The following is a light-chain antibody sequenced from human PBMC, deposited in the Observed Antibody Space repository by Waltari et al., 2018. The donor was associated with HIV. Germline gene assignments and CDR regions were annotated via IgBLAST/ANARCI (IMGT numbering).Light chain of an antibody. V-gene: IGLV1-36*01. CDR1: NSDIVNNH. Sequence: NSDIVNNHENWYQQLPGKAPNLLLYDNNLVPSGVSARFSDSKSVTSATLAISGLQSEDEAHYFCASWDDSLNGWAFGGGNYLTVL. CDR2: DNN. J-gene: IGLJ3*02. CDR3: ASWDDSLNGWA.